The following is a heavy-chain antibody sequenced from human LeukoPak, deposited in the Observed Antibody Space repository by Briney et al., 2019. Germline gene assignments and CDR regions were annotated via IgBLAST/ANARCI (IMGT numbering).Heavy chain of an antibody. Sequence: SETLSLTCSVSGDSISRYFWSWIRQPPGKGLEWIGYVYYSGTKYSQALTSRVTISVDTSKNQFSLNLNSVIAADTAVYYCVRSASSHSHYIDVWGKGTPVTVSS. J-gene: IGHJ6*03. CDR3: VRSASSHSHYIDV. V-gene: IGHV4-59*01. D-gene: IGHD2-2*01. CDR2: VYYSGT. CDR1: GDSISRYF.